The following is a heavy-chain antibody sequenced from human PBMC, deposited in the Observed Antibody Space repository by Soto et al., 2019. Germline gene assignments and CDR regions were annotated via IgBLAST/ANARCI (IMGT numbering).Heavy chain of an antibody. J-gene: IGHJ4*02. CDR2: MNPNSGNT. D-gene: IGHD1-26*01. Sequence: ASVKVSCKASGGTFSSYAINWVRQATGQGLEWMGWMNPNSGNTGHAQKFQGRVTMTRNTSISTAYMELSSLRSEDTAVYYCARGKVDYWDSGGKGTLVTVSS. V-gene: IGHV1-8*02. CDR3: ARGKVDYWDS. CDR1: GGTFSSYA.